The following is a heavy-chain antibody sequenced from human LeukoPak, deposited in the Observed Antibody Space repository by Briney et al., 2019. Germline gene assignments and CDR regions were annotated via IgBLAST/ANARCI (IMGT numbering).Heavy chain of an antibody. D-gene: IGHD2-2*01. Sequence: GGSLRLSCAASGFTFSAYSMSWVRQAPGKGLEWVSSISGKSDYIFYADSMKGRSTISRDNAQKSLYLQMDSLRAEDTAVYYCASDLPAATTWGQGTLVTVSS. V-gene: IGHV3-21*01. CDR2: ISGKSDYI. CDR1: GFTFSAYS. CDR3: ASDLPAATT. J-gene: IGHJ5*02.